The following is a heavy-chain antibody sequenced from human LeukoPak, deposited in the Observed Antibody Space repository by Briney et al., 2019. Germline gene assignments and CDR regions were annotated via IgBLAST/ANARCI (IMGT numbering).Heavy chain of an antibody. Sequence: PSETLSLTCTVSGGSISSGGYYWSWIRQPAGKGLEWIGHIYTSGNTNYNPSLKSRVTISVDTSKNQFSLKLTSVTAADTAVYYCAGITVVTGRSEYFQHWGQGTLVTVSS. V-gene: IGHV4-61*09. J-gene: IGHJ1*01. D-gene: IGHD4-23*01. CDR3: AGITVVTGRSEYFQH. CDR2: IYTSGNT. CDR1: GGSISSGGYY.